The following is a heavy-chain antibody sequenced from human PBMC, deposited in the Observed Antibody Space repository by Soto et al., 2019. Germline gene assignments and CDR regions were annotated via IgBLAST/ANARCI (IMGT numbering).Heavy chain of an antibody. CDR2: SYYTGST. V-gene: IGHV4-59*08. CDR1: GGSISSYY. J-gene: IGHJ4*02. D-gene: IGHD4-17*01. CDR3: ATGLNTGF. Sequence: ASETLSLTCTVSGGSISSYYWSWIRQPPGKGLEWIGYSYYTGSTNYNPSLKSRVTISVDTSKNQFSLKLGSVTAADTAVYYCATGLNTGFWGQGSLVTVSS.